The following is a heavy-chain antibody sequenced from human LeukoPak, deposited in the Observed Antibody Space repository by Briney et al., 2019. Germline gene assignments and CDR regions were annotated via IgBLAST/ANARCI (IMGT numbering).Heavy chain of an antibody. CDR1: GFTFCSYS. D-gene: IGHD5-12*01. CDR2: ISSSSYI. CDR3: ARDLDIVATFDY. J-gene: IGHJ4*02. V-gene: IGHV3-21*01. Sequence: PGGSLRLSCAASGFTFCSYSMNWVRQAPGKGLEWVSSISSSSYIYYADSVKGRFTISRDNAKNSLYLQMNSLRAEDTAVYYCARDLDIVATFDYWGQGTLVTVSS.